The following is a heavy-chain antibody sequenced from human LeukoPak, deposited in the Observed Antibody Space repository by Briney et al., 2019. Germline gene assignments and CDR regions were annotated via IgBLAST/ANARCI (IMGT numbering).Heavy chain of an antibody. CDR3: ARTTVAIEPYYYYGMDV. V-gene: IGHV4-4*02. D-gene: IGHD4-23*01. CDR1: GGSISSSNW. Sequence: PSETLSLTCAVSGGSISSSNWWSWVRQPPGKGLEWIGEIYHSGSTNYNPSLKSRVTISVDKSKNQFSLKLSSVTAADTAVYYCARTTVAIEPYYYYGMDVWGQGTTVTVSS. J-gene: IGHJ6*02. CDR2: IYHSGST.